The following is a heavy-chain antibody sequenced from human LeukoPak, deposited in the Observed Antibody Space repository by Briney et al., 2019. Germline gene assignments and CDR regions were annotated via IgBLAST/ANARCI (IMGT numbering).Heavy chain of an antibody. D-gene: IGHD4-17*01. V-gene: IGHV4-59*11. CDR3: ARDLVTVTKGFDI. CDR2: ISYIGST. Sequence: SETLSLTCAVSDDSFSSHYWTWIRQPPGKGLEWIGYISYIGSTDYNPSLKSRVTISIDTSKNQFSLKLSSVTAADTAVYYCARDLVTVTKGFDIWGQGTMVSVSS. CDR1: DDSFSSHY. J-gene: IGHJ3*02.